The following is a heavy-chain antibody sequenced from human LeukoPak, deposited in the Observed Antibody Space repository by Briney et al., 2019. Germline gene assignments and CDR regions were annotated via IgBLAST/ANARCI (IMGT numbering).Heavy chain of an antibody. CDR1: GGSFSGYY. Sequence: SETLSLTCAVSGGSFSGYYRSWIRQPPGKGLEWIGEINHSGSTNYNPSLKSRVTISVDTSKNQFSLKLSSVTAADTAVYYCARAPGDYYDSSGYYTSWDWGQGTLVTVSS. V-gene: IGHV4-34*01. CDR3: ARAPGDYYDSSGYYTSWD. J-gene: IGHJ4*02. D-gene: IGHD3-22*01. CDR2: INHSGST.